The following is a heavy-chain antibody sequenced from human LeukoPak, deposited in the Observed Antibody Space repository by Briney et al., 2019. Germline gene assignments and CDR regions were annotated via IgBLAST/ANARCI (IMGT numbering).Heavy chain of an antibody. V-gene: IGHV3-74*01. CDR3: ARDRPPDY. CDR2: INSDGSST. Sequence: QSGGSLRLSCAASGFTFSSYSMHWVRQAPGKRLVWVSRINSDGSSTSYADSVKRRFTISRDNAKNTLYLQMNSLRAEDTAVYYCARDRPPDYWGQGTLVTVSS. CDR1: GFTFSSYS. J-gene: IGHJ4*02.